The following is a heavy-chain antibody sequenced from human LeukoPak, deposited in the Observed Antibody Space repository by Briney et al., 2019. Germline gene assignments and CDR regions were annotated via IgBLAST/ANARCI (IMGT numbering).Heavy chain of an antibody. CDR1: GDSVSSSSAA. V-gene: IGHV6-1*01. CDR3: ARGPAGTGAFDI. J-gene: IGHJ3*02. Sequence: SQTLSLTCAISGDSVSSSSAAWNWVRQSPSRGLEWLGRTYYRSKWYNEYAVSVKSRITINPDTSKNHFSLQLNSVTPEDTAAYYCARGPAGTGAFDIWGQGTMVTVSS. CDR2: TYYRSKWYN. D-gene: IGHD6-13*01.